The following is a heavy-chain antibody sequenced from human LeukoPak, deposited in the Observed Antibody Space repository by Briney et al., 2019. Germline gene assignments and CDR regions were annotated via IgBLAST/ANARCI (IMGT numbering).Heavy chain of an antibody. V-gene: IGHV5-51*01. Sequence: KLGESLKISCKGSGYSFTSYWIGWVRQLPGKGLEWMGIIYPGDSDTRYSPSFQGQVTISADKSISTAYLQWSSLKASDTAMYYCARHESWNYYYYYMDVWGKGTTVTVSS. CDR3: ARHESWNYYYYYMDV. CDR2: IYPGDSDT. J-gene: IGHJ6*03. D-gene: IGHD1-1*01. CDR1: GYSFTSYW.